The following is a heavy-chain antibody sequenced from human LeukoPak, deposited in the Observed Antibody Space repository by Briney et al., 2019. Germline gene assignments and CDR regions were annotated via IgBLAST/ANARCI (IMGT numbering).Heavy chain of an antibody. V-gene: IGHV4-39*01. CDR1: GGSISSSSYC. CDR3: ARLKWSYYFDY. D-gene: IGHD2-15*01. J-gene: IGHJ4*02. CDR2: IYYSGST. Sequence: PSETLSLTCTVSGGSISSSSYCWGWIRQPPGKGLEWIGSIYYSGSTYYNPSLKSRVTISVDTSKNQFSLKLSSVTAADTAVYYCARLKWSYYFDYWGQGTLVTVSS.